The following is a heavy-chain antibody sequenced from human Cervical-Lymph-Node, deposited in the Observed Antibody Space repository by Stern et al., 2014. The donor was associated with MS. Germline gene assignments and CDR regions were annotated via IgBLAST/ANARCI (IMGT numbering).Heavy chain of an antibody. CDR2: VVVPNGDV. D-gene: IGHD5-18*01. J-gene: IGHJ5*02. CDR1: GITFSQSA. CDR3: ASERYTYYDDQRPPGGFDP. V-gene: IGHV1-58*01. Sequence: QMQLVQSGPEVKKPGTSVKVSCKASGITFSQSAVQWLRQARGQRPEWIGWVVVPNGDVSYAPTFQERVTITRDMSTRTVYMELRSLKSEDTAVYYCASERYTYYDDQRPPGGFDPWGQGTLVTVSS.